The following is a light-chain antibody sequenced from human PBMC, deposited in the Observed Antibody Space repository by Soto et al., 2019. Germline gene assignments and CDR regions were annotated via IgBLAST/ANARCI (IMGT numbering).Light chain of an antibody. CDR2: GAS. Sequence: EIVLTQSPGTLSLSPGERATLSCRASQSISSSYLAWYQQKPRQAPRLLIYGASSRATGIPDRFSGSGSGTDFTLTISRLEPEDFAVYYCQQFDNSPPRYTFGQGTKLEIK. CDR1: QSISSSY. J-gene: IGKJ2*01. V-gene: IGKV3-20*01. CDR3: QQFDNSPPRYT.